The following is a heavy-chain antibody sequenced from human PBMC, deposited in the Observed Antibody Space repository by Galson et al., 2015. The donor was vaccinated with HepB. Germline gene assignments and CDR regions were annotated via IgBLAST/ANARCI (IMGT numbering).Heavy chain of an antibody. Sequence: SLRLSCAASGFTFHTYAMHWVRQAPGKGLEWVAVIYYDGSTEYYAEPVKGRFTISRDNSKRMLYLQMNSLRAEDTAIYSCARYSGWSKHAFDLWGQGTMVTVSS. CDR2: IYYDGSTE. CDR3: ARYSGWSKHAFDL. CDR1: GFTFHTYA. J-gene: IGHJ3*01. V-gene: IGHV3-30*12. D-gene: IGHD6-19*01.